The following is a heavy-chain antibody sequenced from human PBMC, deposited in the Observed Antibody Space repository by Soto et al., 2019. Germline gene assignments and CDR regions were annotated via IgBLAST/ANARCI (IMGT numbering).Heavy chain of an antibody. Sequence: GGSLRLSCAASGFTFDDYAMHWVRQVPGKGLEWVSGINWNSGSIGYADSVKGRFAISRDNAKNSLHLQMNSLRAEDTAFYYCVKDESINWYSGHFRHWGQGTLVPVSS. J-gene: IGHJ1*01. V-gene: IGHV3-9*01. CDR1: GFTFDDYA. D-gene: IGHD6-13*01. CDR3: VKDESINWYSGHFRH. CDR2: INWNSGSI.